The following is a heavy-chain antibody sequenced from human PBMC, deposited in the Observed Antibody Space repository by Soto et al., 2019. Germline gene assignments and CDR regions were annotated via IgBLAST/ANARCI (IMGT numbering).Heavy chain of an antibody. CDR1: GFTFRSCG. CDR3: ARDLGRHDYDRNDVFNF. J-gene: IGHJ3*01. CDR2: IWSDGRNK. V-gene: IGHV3-33*01. D-gene: IGHD1-1*01. Sequence: QVQLVESGGGVVQPGRSLRLSCAVSGFTFRSCGLHWVRQAPGKGLEWVAVIWSDGRNKYYADSVKGRFTISRESSENTLYLHMNSLRVEDTAVYYCARDLGRHDYDRNDVFNFWGQGTMVTVS.